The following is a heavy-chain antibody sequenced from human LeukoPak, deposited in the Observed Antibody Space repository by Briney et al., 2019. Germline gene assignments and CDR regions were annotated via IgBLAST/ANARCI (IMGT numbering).Heavy chain of an antibody. CDR1: GFTFSSYA. D-gene: IGHD6-13*01. V-gene: IGHV3-23*01. Sequence: GGSLRLSCAASGFTFSSYAMSWVRHAPGKGLEWVSAISGSGGSTYYADSVKGRFTISRDNSKNTLSLQMNSLRAEDTAVYYCAKGMQQLVRYYYYYGMDVWGQGTTVTVSS. J-gene: IGHJ6*02. CDR3: AKGMQQLVRYYYYYGMDV. CDR2: ISGSGGST.